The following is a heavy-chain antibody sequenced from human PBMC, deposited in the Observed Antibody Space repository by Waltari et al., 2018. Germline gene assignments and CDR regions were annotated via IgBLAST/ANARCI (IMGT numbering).Heavy chain of an antibody. J-gene: IGHJ4*02. Sequence: QVQLVQSGSELKKPGASVKVSCKASGYIFTNYAMNWVRQAPGQGLEWIGWISTNTGTPTFAQGFTGRFVFSLDTSVSTAYLQISSLKAEDTAVYYCARGIQLWGRGSWYFDDWGQGTLVTVSS. CDR3: ARGIQLWGRGSWYFDD. V-gene: IGHV7-4-1*02. CDR1: GYIFTNYA. D-gene: IGHD5-18*01. CDR2: ISTNTGTP.